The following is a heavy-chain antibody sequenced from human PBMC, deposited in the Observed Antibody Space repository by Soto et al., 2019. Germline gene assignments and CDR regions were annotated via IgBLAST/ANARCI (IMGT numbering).Heavy chain of an antibody. J-gene: IGHJ6*02. CDR2: ISYDGSNK. V-gene: IGHV3-30-3*01. D-gene: IGHD2-2*01. CDR1: GFTFSSYA. CDR3: AREGDCSSTSCYLITQMDV. Sequence: GGSLRLSCAASGFTFSSYAMHWVRQAPGKGLEWVAVISYDGSNKYYADSVKGRFTISRDNSKSTLYLQMNSLRAEDTAVYYCAREGDCSSTSCYLITQMDVWGQGTTVTVSS.